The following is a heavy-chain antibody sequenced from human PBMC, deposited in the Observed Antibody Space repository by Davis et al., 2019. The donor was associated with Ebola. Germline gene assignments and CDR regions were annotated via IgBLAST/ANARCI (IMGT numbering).Heavy chain of an antibody. CDR2: IYYSGST. CDR1: GGSISSYY. J-gene: IGHJ4*02. D-gene: IGHD1-26*01. Sequence: SETLSLTCTVSGGSISSYYWSWIRQPPGKGLEWIGSIYYSGSTYYNPSLKSRVTISVDTSKNQFSLKLSSVTAADTAVYYCASGLRKLGATPLHVYWGQGTLVTVSS. V-gene: IGHV4-59*05. CDR3: ASGLRKLGATPLHVY.